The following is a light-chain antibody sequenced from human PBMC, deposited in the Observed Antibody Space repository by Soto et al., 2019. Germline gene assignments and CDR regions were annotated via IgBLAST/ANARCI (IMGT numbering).Light chain of an antibody. CDR2: DVT. J-gene: IGLJ3*02. Sequence: QSALPQPASVSGSPGQSITVSCTGTSSDVGGSKYVSWYQQHPGKAPKVMIYDVTNRPSGVSVRFSGSKSGNTASLTIYGLQAEDEADYYCSSHTNSGTWVFGGGTKLTVL. V-gene: IGLV2-14*03. CDR1: SSDVGGSKY. CDR3: SSHTNSGTWV.